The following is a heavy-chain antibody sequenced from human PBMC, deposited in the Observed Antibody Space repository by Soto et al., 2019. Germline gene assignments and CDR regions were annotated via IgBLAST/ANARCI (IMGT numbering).Heavy chain of an antibody. V-gene: IGHV4-30-2*01. CDR1: GGSISSGGYS. J-gene: IGHJ2*01. Sequence: SETPSLTCAVSGGSISSGGYSWSWIRQPPGKGLEWIGYIYHSGSTYYNPSLKSRVTISVDRSKNQFSLKLSSVTAADTAVYYCARETYYYDSSGYYYWWYFDLWGRGTLVTVSS. D-gene: IGHD3-22*01. CDR2: IYHSGST. CDR3: ARETYYYDSSGYYYWWYFDL.